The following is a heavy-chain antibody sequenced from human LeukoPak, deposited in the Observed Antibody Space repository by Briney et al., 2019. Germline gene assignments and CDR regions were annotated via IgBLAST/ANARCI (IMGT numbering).Heavy chain of an antibody. CDR2: IYHSGST. J-gene: IGHJ4*02. D-gene: IGHD6-19*01. Sequence: SETLSLTCTVSGYSISSGYYWGWIRQPPGKGLEWIGSIYHSGSTYYNPSLKSRVTISVDTSKNQFSLKLSSVTAADTAVYYWGSRAGTYSPPYDYGGRGPLVTVSS. CDR1: GYSISSGYY. V-gene: IGHV4-38-2*02. CDR3: GSRAGTYSPPYDY.